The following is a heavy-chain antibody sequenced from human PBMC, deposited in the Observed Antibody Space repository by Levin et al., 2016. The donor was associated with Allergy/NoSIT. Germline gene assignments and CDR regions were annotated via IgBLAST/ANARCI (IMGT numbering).Heavy chain of an antibody. CDR2: ISAYNGNT. V-gene: IGHV1-18*01. D-gene: IGHD3-9*01. CDR1: GYTFTSYG. CDR3: ARDFASGQADYDILTSIRSDAFDI. Sequence: ASVKVSCKASGYTFTSYGISWVRQAPGQGLEWMGWISAYNGNTNYAQKLQGRVTMTTDTSTSTAYMELRSLRSDDTAVYYCARDFASGQADYDILTSIRSDAFDIWGQGTMVTVSS. J-gene: IGHJ3*02.